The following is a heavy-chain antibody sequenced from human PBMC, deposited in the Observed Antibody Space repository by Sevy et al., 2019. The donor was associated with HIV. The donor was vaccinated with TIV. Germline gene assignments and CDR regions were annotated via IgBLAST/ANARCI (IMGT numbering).Heavy chain of an antibody. CDR3: ARVGDYVWGSYRMGSYFDY. CDR2: ISAYNGNT. CDR1: GYTFTSYG. V-gene: IGHV1-18*04. D-gene: IGHD3-16*02. Sequence: ASVKVSCKASGYTFTSYGISWVRQAPGQGLEWMGWISAYNGNTNYAQKIQGRVTMTTDTSTSTAYMELRSLRSDDTAVYYCARVGDYVWGSYRMGSYFDYWGQGTLVTVSS. J-gene: IGHJ4*02.